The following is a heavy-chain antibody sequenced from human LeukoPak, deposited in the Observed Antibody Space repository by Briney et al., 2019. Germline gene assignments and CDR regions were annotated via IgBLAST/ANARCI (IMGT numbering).Heavy chain of an antibody. CDR1: GFTFSSYS. V-gene: IGHV3-21*01. CDR2: IRSSSSYI. D-gene: IGHD2-15*01. CDR3: ARVSYCSGGSCYGEWAPFDY. J-gene: IGHJ4*02. Sequence: AGALRLSCAASGFTFSSYSMNWVRQAPGKGLEWVSSIRSSSSYIYYADSVKGRFTISRDNAKNLLYLQMNSLRAEDTAVYYCARVSYCSGGSCYGEWAPFDYWGQGTLVTTSS.